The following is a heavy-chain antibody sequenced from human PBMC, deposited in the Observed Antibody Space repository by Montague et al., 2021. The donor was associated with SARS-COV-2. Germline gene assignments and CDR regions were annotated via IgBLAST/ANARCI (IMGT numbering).Heavy chain of an antibody. CDR3: AREFRIELWQTNWYFGL. Sequence: SETLSLTCSVSGGSISGHYWSWIRQPPGKGLEWIGNFDHSGNTKYNPSLKSRATISVDTSKNQFALRLSSVTAADTAVYHCAREFRIELWQTNWYFGLWGRGTLVTVSS. CDR2: FDHSGNT. J-gene: IGHJ2*01. V-gene: IGHV4-59*11. CDR1: GGSISGHY. D-gene: IGHD3-16*01.